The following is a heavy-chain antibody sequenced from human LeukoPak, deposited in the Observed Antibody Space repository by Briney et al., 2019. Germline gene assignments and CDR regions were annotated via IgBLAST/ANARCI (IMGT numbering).Heavy chain of an antibody. CDR1: GFTFSSYA. CDR3: AREGSSSSYYYMDV. Sequence: GGSLRLSCAASGFTFSSYAMHWVRQAPGKGLEWVAVISYDGSNKYYADSVKGRFTISRDNSKNTLYLQMNSLRAEDTAVYYCAREGSSSSYYYMDVWGKGTTVTVSS. CDR2: ISYDGSNK. J-gene: IGHJ6*03. V-gene: IGHV3-30*04. D-gene: IGHD6-13*01.